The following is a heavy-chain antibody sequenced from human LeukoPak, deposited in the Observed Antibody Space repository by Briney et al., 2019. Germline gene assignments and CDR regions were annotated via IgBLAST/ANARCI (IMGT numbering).Heavy chain of an antibody. CDR3: ARGAQYYYDSSGYYPEGDY. Sequence: ASVRVSCKSSGYTFTIYDINCVRQATGQGLEWMGWMNPNSGNTGYAQKFQGRVTMTRNTSISTAYMELSSLRSEDTAVYYCARGAQYYYDSSGYYPEGDYWGQGTLVTVSS. CDR2: MNPNSGNT. J-gene: IGHJ4*02. D-gene: IGHD3-22*01. CDR1: GYTFTIYD. V-gene: IGHV1-8*01.